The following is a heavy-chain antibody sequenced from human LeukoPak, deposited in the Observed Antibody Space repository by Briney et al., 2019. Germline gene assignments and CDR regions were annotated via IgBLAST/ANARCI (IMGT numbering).Heavy chain of an antibody. Sequence: GASVKVSCKASGYTFTGYYIHWVRQAPGQGLEWMGRINPNSGGTNYAQKFQGRVTMTRDTSISTAYMELSRLRSDDTAVYYCARDKVGPSRTNAFDIRGQGTRVTVSS. CDR3: ARDKVGPSRTNAFDI. D-gene: IGHD1-26*01. V-gene: IGHV1-2*06. CDR1: GYTFTGYY. CDR2: INPNSGGT. J-gene: IGHJ3*02.